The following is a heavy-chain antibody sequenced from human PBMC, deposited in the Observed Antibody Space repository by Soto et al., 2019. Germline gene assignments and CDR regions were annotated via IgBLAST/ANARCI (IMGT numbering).Heavy chain of an antibody. Sequence: QVQLVESGGGVVQPGRSLRLSCAASGFTFSSYAMHWVRQAPGKGLEWVAVISYDGSNKYYADSVKGRFTISRDNSKNTQYLEMNSLRAEDTAVYYCARDRIYSSSWHDYWGQGTLGTVSS. D-gene: IGHD6-13*01. V-gene: IGHV3-30-3*01. J-gene: IGHJ4*02. CDR3: ARDRIYSSSWHDY. CDR2: ISYDGSNK. CDR1: GFTFSSYA.